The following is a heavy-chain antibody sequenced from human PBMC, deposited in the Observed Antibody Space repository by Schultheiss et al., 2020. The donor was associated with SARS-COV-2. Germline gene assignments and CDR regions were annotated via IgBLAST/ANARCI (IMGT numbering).Heavy chain of an antibody. CDR2: IYYSGST. J-gene: IGHJ4*02. CDR3: ARLHSRKRLRVGVAPPEGESYYFDY. Sequence: SETLSLTCTVSGGSISSGSYYWSWIRQPAGKGLEWIGSIYYSGSTYYNPSLKSRVTISVDTSKNQFSLKLSSVTAADTAVYYCARLHSRKRLRVGVAPPEGESYYFDYWGQGTLVTVSS. CDR1: GGSISSGSYY. D-gene: IGHD4-17*01. V-gene: IGHV4-39*07.